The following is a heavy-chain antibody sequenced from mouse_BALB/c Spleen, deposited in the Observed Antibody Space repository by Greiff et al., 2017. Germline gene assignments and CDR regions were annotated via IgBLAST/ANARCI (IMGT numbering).Heavy chain of an antibody. D-gene: IGHD2-4*01. CDR1: GFTFSSFG. V-gene: IGHV5-17*02. J-gene: IGHJ3*01. CDR3: ARDFDYDG. Sequence: EVHLVESGGGLVQPGGSRKLSCAASGFTFSSFGMHWVRQAPEKGLEWVAYISSGSSTIYYADTVKGRFTISRDNPKNTLFLQMTSLRSEDTAMYYCARDFDYDGWGQGTLVTVSA. CDR2: ISSGSSTI.